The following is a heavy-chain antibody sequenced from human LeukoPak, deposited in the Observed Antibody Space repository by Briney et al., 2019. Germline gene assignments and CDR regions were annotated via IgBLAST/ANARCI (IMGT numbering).Heavy chain of an antibody. V-gene: IGHV3-9*01. CDR1: GFTFDDYA. CDR2: ISWNSGYI. D-gene: IGHD6-19*01. CDR3: AKDLSSGSRRAY. Sequence: GGSLRLSCAASGFTFDDYAMHWVRQAPGKGLEWVSGISWNSGYIGYEDSVKGRFTISRDNAKNSLYLQMNSLRAEDTGVYYCAKDLSSGSRRAYWGQGTLVTVSS. J-gene: IGHJ4*02.